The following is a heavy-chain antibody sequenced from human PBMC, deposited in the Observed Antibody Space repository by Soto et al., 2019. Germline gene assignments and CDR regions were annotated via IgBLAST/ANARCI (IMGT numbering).Heavy chain of an antibody. Sequence: SETLSLTCTVSGGSISSYYWSWIRQPPGKGLEWIGYIYYSGSTNYNPSLKSRVTISVDTSKNQFSLKLSSVTAADTAVYYCARKGGDYYDSSGYYPYSSWFEPWGQGTLVTVSS. D-gene: IGHD3-22*01. J-gene: IGHJ5*02. CDR3: ARKGGDYYDSSGYYPYSSWFEP. CDR1: GGSISSYY. V-gene: IGHV4-59*01. CDR2: IYYSGST.